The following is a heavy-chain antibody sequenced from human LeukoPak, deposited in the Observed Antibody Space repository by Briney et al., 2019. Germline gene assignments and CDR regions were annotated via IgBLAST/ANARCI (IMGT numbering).Heavy chain of an antibody. CDR2: IWYDGSDK. J-gene: IGHJ5*02. D-gene: IGHD6-13*01. CDR3: ARPYSNTWGGFDP. V-gene: IGHV3-33*01. CDR1: GFTFSSYD. Sequence: GRSLRLSCAASGFTFSSYDTHWVRQAPGKGLEWVAVIWYDGSDKYYADSVKGRFTISRDNSKNTLYLQMNSLRAEDTAVYYCARPYSNTWGGFDPWGQGTLVTVSS.